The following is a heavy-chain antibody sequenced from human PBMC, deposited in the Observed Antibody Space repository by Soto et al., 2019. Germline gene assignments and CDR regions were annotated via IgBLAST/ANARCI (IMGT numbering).Heavy chain of an antibody. V-gene: IGHV1-69*19. J-gene: IGHJ4*02. CDR2: ISPMFGAA. D-gene: IGHD3-10*01. Sequence: QVQLVQSGAEMKKPGSSVKVSCQASGGTCNTYAMNWVRQAPGQGPEWMGDISPMFGAANYAPKFQGRVTITADESTGTSYMQLSSLTSEDTALYFCEREVQVHTPAFVYWGQGTLVTVSS. CDR1: GGTCNTYA. CDR3: EREVQVHTPAFVY.